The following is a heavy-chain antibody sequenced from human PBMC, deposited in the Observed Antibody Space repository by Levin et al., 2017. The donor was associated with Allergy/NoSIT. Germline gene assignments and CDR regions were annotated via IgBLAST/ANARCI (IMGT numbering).Heavy chain of an antibody. CDR1: GASISNYY. V-gene: IGHV4-59*01. J-gene: IGHJ6*02. Sequence: SCSVSGASISNYYWSWIRQPPGKGLEWIGYIHYSGGTNFNPSLKSRVTISVDTSKNQFSLKLTSVTAADTAVYYCARDRVIVGTTNYYYGMDVWGQGTTVTVSS. CDR2: IHYSGGT. CDR3: ARDRVIVGTTNYYYGMDV. D-gene: IGHD1-26*01.